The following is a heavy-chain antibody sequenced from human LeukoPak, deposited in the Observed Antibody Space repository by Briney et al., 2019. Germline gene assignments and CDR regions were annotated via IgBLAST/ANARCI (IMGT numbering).Heavy chain of an antibody. Sequence: PSATLSLTCTVSGGSISSSSYYWGWIRQPPGKGLEWIGNIYYSGNTYYNPSLKSRVSISVDTSKNQFSLKLSSVTAADTAVYYCARLYDSSGYQFDYWGQGTLVTVSS. CDR1: GGSISSSSYY. CDR3: ARLYDSSGYQFDY. V-gene: IGHV4-39*01. D-gene: IGHD3-22*01. J-gene: IGHJ4*02. CDR2: IYYSGNT.